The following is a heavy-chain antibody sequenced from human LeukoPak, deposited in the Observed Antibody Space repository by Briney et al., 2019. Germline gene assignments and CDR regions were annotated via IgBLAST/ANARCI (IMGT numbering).Heavy chain of an antibody. V-gene: IGHV1-24*01. J-gene: IGHJ6*02. Sequence: ASVKVSCKVSGYTLTELSMHWVRQAPGKGLEWMGGFDPEDGETIYAQKFQDRVTMTEDTSTDTAYMELSILRSEDTAVYYCATTNCSGGSCYTDYYYYYGMDVWGQGTTVTVSS. CDR2: FDPEDGET. CDR3: ATTNCSGGSCYTDYYYYYGMDV. D-gene: IGHD2-15*01. CDR1: GYTLTELS.